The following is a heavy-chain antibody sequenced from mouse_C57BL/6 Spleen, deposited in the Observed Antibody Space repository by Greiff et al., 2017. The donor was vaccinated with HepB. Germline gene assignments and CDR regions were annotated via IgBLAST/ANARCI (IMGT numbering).Heavy chain of an antibody. V-gene: IGHV3-6*01. CDR3: ARGAVTTGFDY. CDR1: GYSITSGYY. J-gene: IGHJ2*01. CDR2: ISYDGSN. D-gene: IGHD2-2*01. Sequence: EVKVEESGPGLVKPSQSLSLTCSVTGYSITSGYYWTWIRQFPGNKLEWMGYISYDGSNNYNPSLKNRISITRDTSKNQFFLKLNSVTTEDTATYYCARGAVTTGFDYWGQGTTLTVSS.